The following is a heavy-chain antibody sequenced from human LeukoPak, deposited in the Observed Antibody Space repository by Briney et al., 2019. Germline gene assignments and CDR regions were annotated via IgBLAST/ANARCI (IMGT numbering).Heavy chain of an antibody. CDR1: RFTLSSYE. CDR3: ARDDAMGATIDY. V-gene: IGHV3-48*03. CDR2: ISSSGSTI. Sequence: GGSLRLSCAASRFTLSSYEMNWVRQAPGKGLEWVSYISSSGSTIYYADSVKGRFTISRENAKNSLYLQMNSLRAEDTAVYYCARDDAMGATIDYWGQGTLVTVSS. J-gene: IGHJ4*02. D-gene: IGHD1-26*01.